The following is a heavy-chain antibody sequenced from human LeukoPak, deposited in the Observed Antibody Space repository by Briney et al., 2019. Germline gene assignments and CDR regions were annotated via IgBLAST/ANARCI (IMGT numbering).Heavy chain of an antibody. D-gene: IGHD1-26*01. Sequence: SETLSLTCTVSGGSISSSSYYLGWIRQPPGKGLEWIGSIYYSGSTYYNPSLKSRVTISVDTSKNQFSLKLSSVTAADTAVYYCARHHRWELPPPPDFDYWGQGTLVTVSS. J-gene: IGHJ4*02. V-gene: IGHV4-39*01. CDR2: IYYSGST. CDR3: ARHHRWELPPPPDFDY. CDR1: GGSISSSSYY.